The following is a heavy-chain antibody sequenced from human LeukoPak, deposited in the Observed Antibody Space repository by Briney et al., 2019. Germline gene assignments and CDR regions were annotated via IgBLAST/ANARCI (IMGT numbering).Heavy chain of an antibody. CDR3: ARDLGTYYYDFDY. CDR1: GYTLTGYY. Sequence: APVKVSCKASGYTLTGYYMHWVRQAPGQGLEWMGWINPNSRGTNYAQKFQGRVTMTRDTSISTAYMELSRLRSDDTAVYSCARDLGTYYYDFDYWGQGTLVTVSS. J-gene: IGHJ4*02. V-gene: IGHV1-2*02. CDR2: INPNSRGT. D-gene: IGHD3-10*01.